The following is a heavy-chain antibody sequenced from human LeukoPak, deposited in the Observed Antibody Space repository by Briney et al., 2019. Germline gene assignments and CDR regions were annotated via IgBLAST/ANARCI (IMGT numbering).Heavy chain of an antibody. V-gene: IGHV3-30-3*01. Sequence: PGGSLRLSCAASGFIFSGHVMHWVRQAPGKGLEWVSLISYDGSNKDYADSVKGRFTISRDNSKNTLYLQMNSLRAEDTAVYYCARDGPYSDSWSGPFPFDMWGQGTMVTVSS. D-gene: IGHD3-3*01. CDR1: GFIFSGHV. CDR2: ISYDGSNK. CDR3: ARDGPYSDSWSGPFPFDM. J-gene: IGHJ3*02.